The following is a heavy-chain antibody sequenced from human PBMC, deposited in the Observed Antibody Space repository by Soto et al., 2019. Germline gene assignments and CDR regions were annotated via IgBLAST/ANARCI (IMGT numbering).Heavy chain of an antibody. CDR3: ARHGSSGWYDQSDY. CDR1: GYSFTTYR. CDR2: IFPADSDT. J-gene: IGHJ4*02. D-gene: IGHD6-19*01. V-gene: IGHV5-51*01. Sequence: GESLKISCEVSGYSFTTYRMGWVRQMPGKGLEWIGIIFPADSDTRYSPSFEGQVTISADTPTNTIYLQWSSLKSSDSAIYYCARHGSSGWYDQSDYWGQGTPVTVSS.